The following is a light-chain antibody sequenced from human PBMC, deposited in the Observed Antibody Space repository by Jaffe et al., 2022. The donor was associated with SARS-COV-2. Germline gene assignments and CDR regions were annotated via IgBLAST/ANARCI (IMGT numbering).Light chain of an antibody. V-gene: IGKV3-20*01. CDR3: QQYGSSPQT. CDR2: GES. J-gene: IGKJ2*01. Sequence: EIVLTQSPGTLSLSPGERAILSCRASQSVGSNYLAWYQQKPGQAPRLLTYGESSRAPGIPDRFSGSGSETDFTLTISRLEPEDFAVYYCQQYGSSPQTFGQGTKLEIK. CDR1: QSVGSNY.